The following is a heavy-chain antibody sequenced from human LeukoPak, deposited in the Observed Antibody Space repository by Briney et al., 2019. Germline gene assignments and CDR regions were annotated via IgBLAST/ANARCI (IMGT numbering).Heavy chain of an antibody. J-gene: IGHJ6*03. CDR3: ARLVPAAIKDPGYYYYMDV. D-gene: IGHD2-2*02. CDR1: GGTLSNHA. CDR2: ITPIFGTA. V-gene: IGHV1-69*01. Sequence: ASVKGSCKASGGTLSNHAVSWVRQAPGQGLEWMGGITPIFGTANYAQKFQGRVTITADESTSTAYMELSSLRSEDTAVYYCARLVPAAIKDPGYYYYMDVWGKGTTVTVSS.